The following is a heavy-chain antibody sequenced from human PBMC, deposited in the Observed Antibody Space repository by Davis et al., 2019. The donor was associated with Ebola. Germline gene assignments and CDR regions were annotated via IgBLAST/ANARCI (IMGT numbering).Heavy chain of an antibody. V-gene: IGHV4-59*12. CDR3: ARVLYWWYRFDP. D-gene: IGHD2-8*02. J-gene: IGHJ5*02. Sequence: GSLRLSCTVSGGSISSYYWSWIRQPPGKGLEWIGYIYYSGSTNYNPSLKSRVTISVDTSKNQFSLKLSSVTAADTAVYYCARVLYWWYRFDPWGQGTLVTVSS. CDR2: IYYSGST. CDR1: GGSISSYY.